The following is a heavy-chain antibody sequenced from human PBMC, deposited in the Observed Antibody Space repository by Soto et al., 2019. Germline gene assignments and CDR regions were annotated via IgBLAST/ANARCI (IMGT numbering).Heavy chain of an antibody. J-gene: IGHJ6*04. CDR2: IRSKGDGGTT. CDR3: ATDQAGGYFYYYGMVV. D-gene: IGHD2-15*01. Sequence: SLRLSCAASGFTFSHAWMSWVRQAPGKGLEWVGRIRSKGDGGTTDYAAPVKGRFTISGDDSKNTLFLQMNSLKAEDTAVYYCATDQAGGYFYYYGMVVWGKGTTVNVSS. V-gene: IGHV3-15*01. CDR1: GFTFSHAW.